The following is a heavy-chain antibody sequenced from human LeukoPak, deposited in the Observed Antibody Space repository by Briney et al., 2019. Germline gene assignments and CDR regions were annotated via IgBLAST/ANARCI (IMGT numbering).Heavy chain of an antibody. CDR3: AKEDYETRVGRGYSYGYSYYYYYMDV. Sequence: PGGSLRLSCAASGFTFSSYGMHWVRQAPGKGLEWVAFIRYDGSNKYYADSVKGRFTISRDNSKNTLYLQMNSLRAEDTAVYYCAKEDYETRVGRGYSYGYSYYYYYMDVWGKGTTVTISS. V-gene: IGHV3-30*02. CDR1: GFTFSSYG. D-gene: IGHD5-18*01. CDR2: IRYDGSNK. J-gene: IGHJ6*03.